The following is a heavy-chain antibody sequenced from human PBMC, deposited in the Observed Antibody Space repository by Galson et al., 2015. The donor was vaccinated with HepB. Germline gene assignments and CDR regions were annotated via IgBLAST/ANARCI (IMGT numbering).Heavy chain of an antibody. CDR3: AREGGTGYYSGWFGANWFDP. CDR1: GDSVSSKSAA. CDR2: TYYRSKWYN. D-gene: IGHD6-19*01. V-gene: IGHV6-1*01. J-gene: IGHJ5*02. Sequence: CAISGDSVSSKSAAWNWIRQSPSRGLEWLGRTYYRSKWYNDYAVSVKSRITINPDTSKNQFSLQLNSVTPEDTAVYYCAREGGTGYYSGWFGANWFDPWGQGILVTVSS.